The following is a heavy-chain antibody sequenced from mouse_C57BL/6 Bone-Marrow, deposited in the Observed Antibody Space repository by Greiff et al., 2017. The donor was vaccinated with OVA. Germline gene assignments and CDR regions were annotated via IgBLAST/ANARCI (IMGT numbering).Heavy chain of an antibody. J-gene: IGHJ2*01. CDR1: GFSLTSYG. D-gene: IGHD2-2*01. Sequence: VQLVESGPGLVQPSQSLSITCTVSGFSLTSYGVHWVRQSPGKGLEWLGVIWSGGSTDYNAAFISRLSISKDNSKSQVFFKMNSLQADDTAIYYCARRGGLPYYFDYWGQGTTLTVSS. CDR3: ARRGGLPYYFDY. CDR2: IWSGGST. V-gene: IGHV2-2*01.